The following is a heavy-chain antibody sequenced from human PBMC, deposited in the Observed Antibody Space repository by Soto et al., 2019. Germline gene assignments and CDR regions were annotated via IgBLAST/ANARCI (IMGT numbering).Heavy chain of an antibody. Sequence: QVQLVESGGGVGQTGRSLRLSCAASGFTFSSFGMHWVRQAPGKGLEWVAVIWDDESHNYYVDSVKGRFIISRDNSKNTLYLQMNSLRAEDTAVYYCARDWARGSSGYVDYWGQGTLVIVSS. D-gene: IGHD3-22*01. CDR2: IWDDESHN. V-gene: IGHV3-33*01. CDR1: GFTFSSFG. J-gene: IGHJ4*02. CDR3: ARDWARGSSGYVDY.